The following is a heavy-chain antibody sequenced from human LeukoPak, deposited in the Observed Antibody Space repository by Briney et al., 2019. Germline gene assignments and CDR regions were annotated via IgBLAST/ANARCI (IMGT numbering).Heavy chain of an antibody. V-gene: IGHV1-18*01. D-gene: IGHD2-21*02. CDR1: GYTFTSYD. CDR3: ARGRCGGDCYYTPYHYMDV. Sequence: ASVKVSCKASGYTFTSYDINWVRQAPGQGLEWMGWISAYNGNTNYAQKLQGRVTMTTDTSTSTAYMELRSLRSDDTAVYYCARGRCGGDCYYTPYHYMDVWGKGTTVTISS. J-gene: IGHJ6*03. CDR2: ISAYNGNT.